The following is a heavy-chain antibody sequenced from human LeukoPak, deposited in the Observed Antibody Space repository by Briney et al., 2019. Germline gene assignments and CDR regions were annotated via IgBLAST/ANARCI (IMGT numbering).Heavy chain of an antibody. CDR2: IYYSGST. CDR1: GGSISSSSYY. J-gene: IGHJ5*02. CDR3: ARVRDGWFDP. Sequence: SETLSLTCTVSGGSISSSSYYWGWLRQPPGKGLEWIGSIYYSGSTYYNPSLKSRVTISVDTSKNQFSLKLSSVTAADTAVYYCARVRDGWFDPWGQGTLVTVSS. D-gene: IGHD2-21*01. V-gene: IGHV4-39*07.